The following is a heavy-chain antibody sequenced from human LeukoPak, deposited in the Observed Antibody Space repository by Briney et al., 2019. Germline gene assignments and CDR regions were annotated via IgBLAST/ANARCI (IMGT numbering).Heavy chain of an antibody. CDR2: ISSSSSYI. CDR3: ARSDGSGSTDLDY. Sequence: GGSLRLSCAASGFTFSSYIMNWVRQAPGKGLEWVSSISSSSSYIYYADSVKGRFTISRDNAKNSLYLQMNSLRAEDTAVYYCARSDGSGSTDLDYWGQGTLVTVSS. D-gene: IGHD3-10*01. J-gene: IGHJ4*02. V-gene: IGHV3-21*01. CDR1: GFTFSSYI.